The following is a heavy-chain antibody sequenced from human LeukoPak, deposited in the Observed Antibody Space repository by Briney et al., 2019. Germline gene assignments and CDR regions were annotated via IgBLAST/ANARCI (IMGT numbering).Heavy chain of an antibody. J-gene: IGHJ6*04. CDR1: GFTFSNYW. V-gene: IGHV3-7*01. CDR3: ARDNWGF. Sequence: GGSLRLSCAASGFTFSNYWISWVRQAPGKGLEWVANIKQDGREKYYVDSVKGRFTISRDNAKNSVYLQMNSLRAEDTAVYYCARDNWGFWGKGTTVTVSS. D-gene: IGHD7-27*01. CDR2: IKQDGREK.